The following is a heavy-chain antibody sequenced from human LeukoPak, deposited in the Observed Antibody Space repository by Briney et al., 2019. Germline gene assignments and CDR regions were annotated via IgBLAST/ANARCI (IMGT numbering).Heavy chain of an antibody. CDR2: IIPILGIA. J-gene: IGHJ5*02. CDR1: GGTFSSYT. D-gene: IGHD3-10*01. V-gene: IGHV1-69*02. CDR3: ARGITMVRGADNWFDP. Sequence: ASVKVSCKASGGTFSSYTISWVRQAPGQGLEWMGRIIPILGIANYAQKFQGRLTITADKSTSTAYMELSSLRSEDTAVYYCARGITMVRGADNWFDPWGQGTLVTVSS.